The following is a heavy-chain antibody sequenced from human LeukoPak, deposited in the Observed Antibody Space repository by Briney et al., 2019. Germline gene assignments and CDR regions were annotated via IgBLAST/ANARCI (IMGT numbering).Heavy chain of an antibody. V-gene: IGHV3-23*01. D-gene: IGHD5-24*01. CDR1: GFTFISYA. CDR3: AKDMERWLQLSPFDY. CDR2: ISGSGGST. J-gene: IGHJ4*02. Sequence: GGSLRLSCAASGFTFISYAMSWVRQAPGKGLEWVSAISGSGGSTYYADSVKGRVTISRDNSKNTLYLQMNSLRAEDTAVYYCAKDMERWLQLSPFDYWGQGTLVTVSS.